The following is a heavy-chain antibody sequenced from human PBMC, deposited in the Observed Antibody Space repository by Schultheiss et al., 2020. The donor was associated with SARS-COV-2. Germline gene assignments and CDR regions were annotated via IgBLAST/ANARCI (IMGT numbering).Heavy chain of an antibody. CDR1: GFTFSSYA. D-gene: IGHD1-7*01. Sequence: GESLKISCAASGFTFSSYAMSWVRQAPGKGLEWVSAISGSGGSTYYADSVKGRFTISRDNSKNTLYLQMNSLRAEDTAVYYCANSGGTTYYYYGMDVWGQGTTVTVSS. CDR2: ISGSGGST. V-gene: IGHV3-23*01. CDR3: ANSGGTTYYYYGMDV. J-gene: IGHJ6*02.